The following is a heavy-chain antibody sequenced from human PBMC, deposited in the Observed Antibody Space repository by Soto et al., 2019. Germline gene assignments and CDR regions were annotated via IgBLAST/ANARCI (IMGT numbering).Heavy chain of an antibody. V-gene: IGHV4-4*02. D-gene: IGHD3-22*01. J-gene: IGHJ4*02. CDR2: IHHSGST. CDR3: ANVHPYYESGSYYHGDH. CDR1: GDSIISSKW. Sequence: QVQLQESGPGLVKPSGTLSLTCTVSGDSIISSKWWSWVRQPPGKGLEWMGAIHHSGSTNYNPSLKSRVTISVAKSKNQFSLNLRSVTAADTAVYYCANVHPYYESGSYYHGDHWGQGTLVTVSS.